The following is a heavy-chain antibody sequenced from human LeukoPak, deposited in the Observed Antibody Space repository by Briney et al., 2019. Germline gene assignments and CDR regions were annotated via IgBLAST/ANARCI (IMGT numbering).Heavy chain of an antibody. CDR2: IYYSGST. Sequence: PSETLSLTCTVSGGSISSYYWSWIRQPPGKGLEWIGYIYYSGSTNYNPSLKSRVTISVDKSKNQFSLKLSSVTVADTAVYYCAMSIAAADYWGQGTLVTVSS. CDR3: AMSIAAADY. CDR1: GGSISSYY. J-gene: IGHJ4*02. V-gene: IGHV4-59*12. D-gene: IGHD6-13*01.